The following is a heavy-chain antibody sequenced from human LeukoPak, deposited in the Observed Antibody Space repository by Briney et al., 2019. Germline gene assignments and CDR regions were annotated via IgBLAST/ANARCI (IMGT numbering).Heavy chain of an antibody. CDR1: GFIFSNHY. D-gene: IGHD1-7*01. V-gene: IGHV3-72*01. CDR2: SRNKANSYTT. J-gene: IGHJ4*02. Sequence: GSLRLSCAASGFIFSNHYVDWVRQAPGKGLEWVGRSRNKANSYTTEYAASVKGRFTISRDDSKNSLYLQMKSLKTEDTAVYYCARGNGNYRDFDYWGQGTLVTVSS. CDR3: ARGNGNYRDFDY.